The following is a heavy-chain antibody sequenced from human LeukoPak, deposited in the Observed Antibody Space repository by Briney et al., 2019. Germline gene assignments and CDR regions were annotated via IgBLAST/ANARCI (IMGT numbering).Heavy chain of an antibody. Sequence: SETLSLTCAVYGGSFSGYYWSWIRQPPGKGLEWIGEINHSGSTNYNPSLKSRVTISVDTSKNQFSLKLSSVTAADTAVYYCAGYGDYVPIWFDPLGQGTLVTGSS. J-gene: IGHJ5*02. CDR3: AGYGDYVPIWFDP. CDR1: GGSFSGYY. D-gene: IGHD4-17*01. CDR2: INHSGST. V-gene: IGHV4-34*01.